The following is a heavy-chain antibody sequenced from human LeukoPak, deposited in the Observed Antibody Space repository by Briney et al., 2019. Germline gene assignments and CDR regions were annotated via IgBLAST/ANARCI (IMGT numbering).Heavy chain of an antibody. CDR1: GFTFSSYA. CDR2: ISGSGGST. D-gene: IGHD1-1*01. J-gene: IGHJ6*02. Sequence: GGSLRLSCAASGFTFSSYAMSWVRQAPGKGLEWVSAISGSGGSTYYADSVKGRFTISRDNSKNTLYLQMDSLRAEDTAVYYCARSLDFYYYGMDVWGQGTTVTVSS. CDR3: ARSLDFYYYGMDV. V-gene: IGHV3-23*01.